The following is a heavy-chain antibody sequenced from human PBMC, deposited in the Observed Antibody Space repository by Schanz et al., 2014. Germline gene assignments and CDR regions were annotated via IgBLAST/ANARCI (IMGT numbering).Heavy chain of an antibody. CDR1: GGTFSSYT. CDR3: AKDDDSGGAFDC. Sequence: QVQLVQSGAEVKKPGSSVKVSCKASGGTFSSYTFNWVRQSPGQGLEWMGRIIPILGITNYAQEFQGRASITADTSATPAFLELSSLRSADAAVYYCAKDDDSGGAFDCWGQGTQVTVSS. V-gene: IGHV1-69*04. CDR2: IIPILGIT. J-gene: IGHJ4*02. D-gene: IGHD3-10*01.